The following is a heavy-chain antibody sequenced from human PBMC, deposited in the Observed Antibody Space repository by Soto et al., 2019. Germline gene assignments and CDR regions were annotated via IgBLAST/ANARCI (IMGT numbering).Heavy chain of an antibody. J-gene: IGHJ4*02. D-gene: IGHD6-19*01. V-gene: IGHV1-69*02. CDR3: ARALSSGWSGGYYFDY. CDR2: IIPILGIA. CDR1: GGTFSSYT. Sequence: AASVKVSCKASGGTFSSYTISWVRQAPGQGLEWMGRIIPILGIANYAQKFQGRVTITADKSTSTAYMELSSLRSEDTAVYYCARALSSGWSGGYYFDYWGQGTLVTVS.